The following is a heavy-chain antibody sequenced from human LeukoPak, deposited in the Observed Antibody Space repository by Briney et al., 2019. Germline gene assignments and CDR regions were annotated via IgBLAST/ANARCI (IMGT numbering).Heavy chain of an antibody. Sequence: ASVKVPCKASGYTFTGYYMHWVRQAPGQGLEWMGWINPNSGGTNYAQKFQGRVTMTRDTSISTAYMELSRLRSDDTAVYYCARDVPVVVPAAIPYDYWGQGTLVTVSS. CDR1: GYTFTGYY. D-gene: IGHD2-2*01. CDR2: INPNSGGT. J-gene: IGHJ4*02. CDR3: ARDVPVVVPAAIPYDY. V-gene: IGHV1-2*02.